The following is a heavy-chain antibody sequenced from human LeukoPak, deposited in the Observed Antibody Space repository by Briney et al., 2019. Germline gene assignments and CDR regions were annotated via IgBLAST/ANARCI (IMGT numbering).Heavy chain of an antibody. D-gene: IGHD3-16*01. J-gene: IGHJ5*02. CDR1: GGSISSCF. V-gene: IGHV4-59*01. CDR2: IYYSGST. Sequence: PSETLSPTCTVSGGSISSCFLSWIRQPPGKGLEWIGYIYYSGSTNYNPSLKSRVTISVDTSKNQFSLTLSSVTAADTAVYYCARCDRTEAYTLFDPWGQGTLVTVSS. CDR3: ARCDRTEAYTLFDP.